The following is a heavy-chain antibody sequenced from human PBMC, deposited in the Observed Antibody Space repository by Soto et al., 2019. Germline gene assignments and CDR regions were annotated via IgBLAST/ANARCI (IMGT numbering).Heavy chain of an antibody. V-gene: IGHV3-74*01. CDR2: INSDGSSI. CDR1: GFTFSSYW. Sequence: PGGSLRLSCAASGFTFSSYWMHWVRQAPGKGLVWVSRINSDGSSIIYADSVKGRFTISRDNAKNTLYLQMNSLRAEDTAVYYCARFPRVGASRAYFDYRGQGSLVTVSS. J-gene: IGHJ4*02. CDR3: ARFPRVGASRAYFDY. D-gene: IGHD1-26*01.